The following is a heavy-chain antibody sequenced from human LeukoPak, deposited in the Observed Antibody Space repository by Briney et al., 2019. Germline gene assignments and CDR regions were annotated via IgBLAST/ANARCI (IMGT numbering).Heavy chain of an antibody. D-gene: IGHD1-26*01. J-gene: IGHJ4*02. CDR2: IYTSGST. Sequence: SETLSLTCTVSGGSISSYYWSWIRQPAGKGLEWIGRIYTSGSTNCNPSLKSRVTMSVDTSKNQSSLKLSSVTAADTAVYYCAGSIVGATNLPYWGQGTLVTVSS. CDR1: GGSISSYY. CDR3: AGSIVGATNLPY. V-gene: IGHV4-4*07.